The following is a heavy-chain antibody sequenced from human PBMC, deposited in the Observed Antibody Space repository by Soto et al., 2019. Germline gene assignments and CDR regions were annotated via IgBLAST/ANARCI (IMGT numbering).Heavy chain of an antibody. CDR1: GGSISSGGYS. J-gene: IGHJ4*02. CDR3: ARAYSSIPRLVYDL. CDR2: IYHSGST. V-gene: IGHV4-30-2*01. D-gene: IGHD6-13*01. Sequence: PSETLSLTCAVSGGSISSGGYSWSWIRQPPGKGLEWIGYIYHSGSTYYNPSLKSRVTISVDRSKNQFSLKLSSVTAADTAVYYCARAYSSIPRLVYDLWRQGTLDIVSS.